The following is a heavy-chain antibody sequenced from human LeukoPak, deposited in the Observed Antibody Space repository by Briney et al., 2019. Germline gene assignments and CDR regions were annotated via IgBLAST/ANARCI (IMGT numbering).Heavy chain of an antibody. Sequence: PGGSLRLSCAASGFIFSNYWTSWVRQAPGKGLEWVGNINQDGSKKTYVDSVKGRFIISRDNAKKSLYLQMNSLRVEDTAVYYCAGPPQAGPFDYWGQGTLVTVSS. J-gene: IGHJ4*02. CDR2: INQDGSKK. CDR3: AGPPQAGPFDY. D-gene: IGHD6-19*01. V-gene: IGHV3-7*01. CDR1: GFIFSNYW.